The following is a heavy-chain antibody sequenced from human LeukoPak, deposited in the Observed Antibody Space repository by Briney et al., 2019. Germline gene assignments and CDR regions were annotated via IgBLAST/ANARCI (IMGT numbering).Heavy chain of an antibody. CDR2: ISYDGSNK. D-gene: IGHD3-10*01. Sequence: GGSLRLSCAASGYTFSSYGMHWVRQAPGKGLEWVAVISYDGSNKYYADSVKGRFTISRDNSKNTLYLQTNSLRAEDTAVYYCAKDRGSGVIYYWGQGTLVTVSS. CDR3: AKDRGSGVIYY. V-gene: IGHV3-30*18. CDR1: GYTFSSYG. J-gene: IGHJ4*02.